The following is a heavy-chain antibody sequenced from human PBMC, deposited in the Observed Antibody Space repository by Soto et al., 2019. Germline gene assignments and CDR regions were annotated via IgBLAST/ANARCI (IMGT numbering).Heavy chain of an antibody. V-gene: IGHV3-43*01. CDR2: INWDGGRT. CDR3: ARGGRVATSNKYFDY. J-gene: IGHJ4*02. CDR1: GFTFHDYG. D-gene: IGHD5-12*01. Sequence: GGSLRLSCAASGFTFHDYGMHWVRQAPGKGLEWVSYINWDGGRTKYAESVKGRLTISRDNRKDSLYLHMNSLTTEDIALYYCARGGRVATSNKYFDYWGQGTLVTVSS.